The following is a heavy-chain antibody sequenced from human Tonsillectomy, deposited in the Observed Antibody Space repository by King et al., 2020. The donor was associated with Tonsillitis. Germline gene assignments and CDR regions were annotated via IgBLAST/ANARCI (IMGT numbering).Heavy chain of an antibody. CDR3: AREGVCSGGSCYFIPLDY. J-gene: IGHJ4*02. V-gene: IGHV3-48*04. D-gene: IGHD2-15*01. CDR2: ISSSSSTI. CDR1: GFTFSSYS. Sequence: VQLVESGGGLVQPGGSLRLSCAASGFTFSSYSMNWVRQAPGKGLEWVSYISSSSSTIYYADSVKGRFTISIDNAKNSLYLQMNSLRAEDTAVYYCAREGVCSGGSCYFIPLDYWGQGTLVTVSS.